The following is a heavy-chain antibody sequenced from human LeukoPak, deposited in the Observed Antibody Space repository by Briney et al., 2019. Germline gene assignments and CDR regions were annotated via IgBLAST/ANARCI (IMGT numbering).Heavy chain of an antibody. CDR1: GFTFRSYG. CDR3: ARRYIASGVVDV. Sequence: HGGSLRLSCAASGFTFRSYGMHWVRQAPGKGLEWVSYISSSGSTIYYADSVKGRFTISRDNAKNSLYLQMNSLRAEDTAVYYCARRYIASGVVDVWGKGTTVTVSS. CDR2: ISSSGSTI. J-gene: IGHJ6*04. V-gene: IGHV3-48*04. D-gene: IGHD1-14*01.